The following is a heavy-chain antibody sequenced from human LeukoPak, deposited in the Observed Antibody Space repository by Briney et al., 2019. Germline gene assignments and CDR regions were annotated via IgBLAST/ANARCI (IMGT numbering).Heavy chain of an antibody. CDR3: ASRDILTGYSLYYYYGMDV. J-gene: IGHJ6*02. CDR1: GGTFSSYA. Sequence: SVKVSCKASGGTFSSYAISWVRQAPGQGLEWMGGIILIFGTANYAQKFQGRVTITADESTSTAYMELSSLRSEDTAVYYCASRDILTGYSLYYYYGMDVWGQGTTVTVSS. CDR2: IILIFGTA. D-gene: IGHD3-9*01. V-gene: IGHV1-69*13.